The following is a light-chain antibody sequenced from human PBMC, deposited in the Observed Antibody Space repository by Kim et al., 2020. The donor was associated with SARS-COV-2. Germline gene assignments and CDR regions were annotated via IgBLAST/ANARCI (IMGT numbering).Light chain of an antibody. CDR3: NSRDSNDYVV. CDR1: SLRSYY. V-gene: IGLV3-19*01. Sequence: VALGQTVRITCQGDSLRSYYATWYQQKPGQAPKVVIYGKDNRPSGVPDRFSGSSSGNTAYLTITGTQADDEADYYCNSRDSNDYVVFGGGTQLTVL. J-gene: IGLJ2*01. CDR2: GKD.